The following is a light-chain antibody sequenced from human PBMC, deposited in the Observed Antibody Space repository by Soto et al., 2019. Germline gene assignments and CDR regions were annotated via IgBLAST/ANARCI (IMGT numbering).Light chain of an antibody. CDR3: CSYTSGTSV. J-gene: IGLJ1*01. CDR1: STDVNGRNY. V-gene: IGLV2-14*01. Sequence: QSVLTQPASVSGSPGQSITISCTGTSTDVNGRNYVSWYQQHPGKAPKVIIYEVTNQPSGISHRFSGSKSGNTASLTISGLQAEDEADYYCCSYTSGTSVFGTGTKVTVL. CDR2: EVT.